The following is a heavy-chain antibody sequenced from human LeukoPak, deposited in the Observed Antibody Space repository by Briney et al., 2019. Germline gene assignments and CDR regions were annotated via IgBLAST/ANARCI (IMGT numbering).Heavy chain of an antibody. D-gene: IGHD2-2*02. CDR3: ATIGGYCSSTSCYTY. J-gene: IGHJ4*02. V-gene: IGHV1-69*13. CDR2: IIPIFGTA. CDR1: GGTFSSDA. Sequence: SVKVSCKXSGGTFSSDAISWVRQAPGQGLEWMGRIIPIFGTANYAQKFQGRVTITADESTSTAYMELSSLRSEDTAVYYCATIGGYCSSTSCYTYWGQGTLVTVSS.